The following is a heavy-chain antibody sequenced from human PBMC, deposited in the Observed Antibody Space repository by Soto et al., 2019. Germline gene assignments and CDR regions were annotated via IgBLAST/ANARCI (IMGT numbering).Heavy chain of an antibody. J-gene: IGHJ6*02. CDR1: GYTFTSYA. V-gene: IGHV1-3*01. Sequence: QVQLVQSGAEVKKPGASVKVSCKASGYTFTSYAMHWVRQAPGQRLEWMGWINAGNGNTNYAQKLQGRVTMTTDTSTSTAYMELRSLRSDDTAVYYCARFRAAAVGHYYYYGMDVWGQGTTVTVSS. CDR3: ARFRAAAVGHYYYYGMDV. CDR2: INAGNGNT. D-gene: IGHD6-13*01.